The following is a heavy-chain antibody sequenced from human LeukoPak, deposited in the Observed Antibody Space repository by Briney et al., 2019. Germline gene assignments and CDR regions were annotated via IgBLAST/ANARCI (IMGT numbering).Heavy chain of an antibody. CDR3: ASDYGDYED. D-gene: IGHD4-17*01. CDR1: GGSVSSGSYY. CDR2: NHYSGST. V-gene: IGHV4-61*01. Sequence: SETLSLTCTVSGGSVSSGSYYWSWIRQPPGQGLEWIGYNHYSGSTNYNPSLKSRVTISVDTSKNQFSLKLSSVTAADTAVYYCASDYGDYEDWGQGTLVTVSS. J-gene: IGHJ4*02.